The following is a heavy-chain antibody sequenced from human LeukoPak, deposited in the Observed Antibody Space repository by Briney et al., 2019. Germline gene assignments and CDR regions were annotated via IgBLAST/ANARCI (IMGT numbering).Heavy chain of an antibody. J-gene: IGHJ6*02. CDR2: ISWNSGSI. CDR3: AKALAGAIYYYGMDV. D-gene: IGHD1-26*01. CDR1: GFTFDDYA. Sequence: PGGSLRLSCAASGFTFDDYALHWVRQAPGKGLEWVSGISWNSGSIAYADSVKGRFTISRDNAKNFLYLQMNSLRAEDTALYYCAKALAGAIYYYGMDVWGQGTTVTVSS. V-gene: IGHV3-9*01.